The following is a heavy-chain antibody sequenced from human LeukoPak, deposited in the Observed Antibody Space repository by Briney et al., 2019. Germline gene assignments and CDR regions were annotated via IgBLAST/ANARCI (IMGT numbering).Heavy chain of an antibody. CDR3: ATNRQIMILGVVIMPAFDI. Sequence: GASVKVSCKVSGYTLTQLSVHWVRQAPGKGLEWMGGFDVEGGEIIYAQKFQGGVTMTEDTSTDTAYMELSSLRSEDTAVYYCATNRQIMILGVVIMPAFDIWGQGTMVTVSS. J-gene: IGHJ3*02. CDR2: FDVEGGEI. V-gene: IGHV1-24*01. CDR1: GYTLTQLS. D-gene: IGHD3-3*01.